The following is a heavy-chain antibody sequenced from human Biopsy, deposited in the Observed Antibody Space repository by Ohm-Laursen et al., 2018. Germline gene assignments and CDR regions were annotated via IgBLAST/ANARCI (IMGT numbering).Heavy chain of an antibody. CDR3: AKDKGTFNFYYYGMDV. CDR2: ISYDGSKT. V-gene: IGHV3-30*18. Sequence: SLRLSCSASGFTFGHYAMHWVRQAPGKGLERVAAISYDGSKTDYGDSVKGRLNISRDNSKNTLDLQMSSLRVEDTAVYFCAKDKGTFNFYYYGMDVWGQGTTVTVSS. J-gene: IGHJ6*02. D-gene: IGHD2/OR15-2a*01. CDR1: GFTFGHYA.